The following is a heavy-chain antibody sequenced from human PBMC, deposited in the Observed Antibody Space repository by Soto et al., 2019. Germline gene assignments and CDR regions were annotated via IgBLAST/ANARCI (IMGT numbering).Heavy chain of an antibody. V-gene: IGHV4-30-4*01. CDR2: IYYSGST. CDR3: VSRAAAAPGWFDP. D-gene: IGHD6-13*01. J-gene: IGHJ5*02. CDR1: GGSISSGDYY. Sequence: SETLSLTCTVSGGSISSGDYYWSWIRQPPGKGLEWIGYIYYSGSTYYNPSLKSRVTISVDTSKNQFSLKLSSVTAADTAVYYCVSRAAAAPGWFDPWGQGTLVTVSS.